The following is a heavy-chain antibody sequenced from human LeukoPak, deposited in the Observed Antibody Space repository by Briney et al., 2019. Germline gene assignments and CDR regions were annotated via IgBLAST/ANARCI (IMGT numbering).Heavy chain of an antibody. CDR3: ARGGLMVRGVIIPSGLDY. Sequence: ASMKVSCKASGYTFTSYDINWVRQATGQGLEWMGWMNPNSGNTGYAQKFQGRVTMTRNTSISTAYMELSSLRSEDTAVYYCARGGLMVRGVIIPSGLDYWGQGTLVTVSS. CDR1: GYTFTSYD. CDR2: MNPNSGNT. V-gene: IGHV1-8*01. D-gene: IGHD3-10*01. J-gene: IGHJ4*02.